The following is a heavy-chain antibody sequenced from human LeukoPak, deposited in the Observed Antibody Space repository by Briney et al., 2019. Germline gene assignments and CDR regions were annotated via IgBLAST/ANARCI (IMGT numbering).Heavy chain of an antibody. Sequence: GGSLRLSCAASGFTFSSYSMNWVRQAPGKGLEWVSSISSSSSYIYYADSVKGRFTISRDNAKNSLYLQMNSLRAEDTAVYYCARDLTIFGVVIPNFDYWGQGTLVTVSS. CDR3: ARDLTIFGVVIPNFDY. J-gene: IGHJ4*02. CDR1: GFTFSSYS. D-gene: IGHD3-3*01. V-gene: IGHV3-21*01. CDR2: ISSSSSYI.